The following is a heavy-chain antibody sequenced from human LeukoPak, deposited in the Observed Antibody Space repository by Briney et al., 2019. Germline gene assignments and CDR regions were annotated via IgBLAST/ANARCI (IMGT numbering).Heavy chain of an antibody. CDR1: GFTFSSYA. Sequence: GGSLRLSCAASGFTFSSYAMHWVRQAPGKGLEWVAVISYDGSNKYYADSVKGRFTISRDNSKNTLYLQMNSLRAEDTAVYYCAREDSSGYYYFDYWGQGTLVTVSS. D-gene: IGHD3-22*01. CDR2: ISYDGSNK. CDR3: AREDSSGYYYFDY. J-gene: IGHJ4*02. V-gene: IGHV3-30*01.